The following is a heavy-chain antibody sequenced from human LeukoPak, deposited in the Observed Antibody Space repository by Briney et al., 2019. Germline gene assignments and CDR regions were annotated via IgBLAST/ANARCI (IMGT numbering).Heavy chain of an antibody. CDR1: GFTFSSYW. CDR2: IKEDGSER. CDR3: ARDLGYCTNGVCRTRFDY. V-gene: IGHV3-7*03. J-gene: IGHJ4*02. Sequence: PGGSLRLSCAVSGFTFSSYWMNWVRQTPGKGLEWVASIKEDGSERQYVDSVKGRFSISRDNTKGSLFLQLNSLRAEDTAVYYCARDLGYCTNGVCRTRFDYWGQGTLVTVSS. D-gene: IGHD2-8*01.